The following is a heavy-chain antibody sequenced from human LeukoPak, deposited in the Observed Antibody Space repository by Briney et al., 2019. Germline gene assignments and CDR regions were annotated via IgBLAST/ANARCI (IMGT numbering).Heavy chain of an antibody. CDR3: ARAGRYYDFWSGYSAPTWFDP. CDR1: GVSISSYY. Sequence: SETLSLTCTVSGVSISSYYWSWLRQPPGKGLEWIGYIYYSGSTNYNPSLKSRATISVDTSKNQFSLKLSSVTAADTAVYYCARAGRYYDFWSGYSAPTWFDPWGQGTLVTVSS. CDR2: IYYSGST. D-gene: IGHD3-3*01. J-gene: IGHJ5*02. V-gene: IGHV4-59*01.